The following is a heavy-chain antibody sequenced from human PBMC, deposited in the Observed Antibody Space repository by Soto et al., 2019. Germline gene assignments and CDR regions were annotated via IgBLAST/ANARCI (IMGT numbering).Heavy chain of an antibody. V-gene: IGHV3-23*01. CDR3: AKDPYGDYVLGY. Sequence: GGSQRLSSAASGFTFSSHAMSWVSQAPGKGLEWVSAISGSGGSTYYADSVKGRFTISRDNSKNTLYLQMNSLRAEDTAVYYSAKDPYGDYVLGYWGQGTLVTVSS. J-gene: IGHJ4*02. CDR2: ISGSGGST. D-gene: IGHD4-17*01. CDR1: GFTFSSHA.